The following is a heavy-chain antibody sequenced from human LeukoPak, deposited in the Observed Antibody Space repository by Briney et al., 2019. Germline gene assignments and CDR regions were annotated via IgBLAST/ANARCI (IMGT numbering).Heavy chain of an antibody. D-gene: IGHD2-2*01. J-gene: IGHJ4*02. CDR3: ARDYCSSTMCHGYFDY. CDR1: GYTFTSYG. CDR2: ISAYNGNT. V-gene: IGHV1-18*01. Sequence: ASVKVSCKASGYTFTSYGISWVRQAPGQGLEWMGWISAYNGNTNYAQKLQGRVTMTTDTSTSTAYMELRSLRSDDTAVYYCARDYCSSTMCHGYFDYWGQGTPVTVSS.